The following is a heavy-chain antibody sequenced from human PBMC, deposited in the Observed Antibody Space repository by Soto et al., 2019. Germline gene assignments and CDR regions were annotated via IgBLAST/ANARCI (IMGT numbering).Heavy chain of an antibody. CDR2: INSDGSST. V-gene: IGHV3-74*01. CDR3: ARAKNKEWFGDPTGYYYMDV. Sequence: PGGSLRLSCAASGFTFSSYWMHWVRQAPGKGLVWVSRINSDGSSTSYADSVKGRFTISRDNAKNTLYLQMNSLRAEDTAVYYCARAKNKEWFGDPTGYYYMDVWGKGTTVTVSS. CDR1: GFTFSSYW. D-gene: IGHD3-10*01. J-gene: IGHJ6*03.